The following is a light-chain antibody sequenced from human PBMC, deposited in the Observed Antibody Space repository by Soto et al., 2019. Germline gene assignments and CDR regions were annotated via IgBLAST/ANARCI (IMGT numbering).Light chain of an antibody. Sequence: EIVMTQSPATLSVSVGERATLSCRASQSVGTKLAWYQQTPGQAPRLLIYGASTMATGVPARFSGSGSGTEFTLTISSLQSEDFGIYYCHQYNNWQTFGQGTKVEI. V-gene: IGKV3-15*01. CDR1: QSVGTK. CDR2: GAS. CDR3: HQYNNWQT. J-gene: IGKJ1*01.